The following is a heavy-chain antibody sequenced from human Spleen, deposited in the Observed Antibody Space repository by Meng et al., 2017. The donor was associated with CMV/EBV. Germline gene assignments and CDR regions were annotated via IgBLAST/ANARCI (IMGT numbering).Heavy chain of an antibody. J-gene: IGHJ4*02. CDR3: ARDPSHVLRFLEWSSQAFDY. V-gene: IGHV1-18*01. Sequence: YGVSCVRQAPGQRHEWMGWISGYNGDTKYAQNFQARVTMTTDSSANTAYMELGSLRSDATAVYYCARDPSHVLRFLEWSSQAFDYWGQGTLVTVSS. D-gene: IGHD3-3*01. CDR1: YG. CDR2: ISGYNGDT.